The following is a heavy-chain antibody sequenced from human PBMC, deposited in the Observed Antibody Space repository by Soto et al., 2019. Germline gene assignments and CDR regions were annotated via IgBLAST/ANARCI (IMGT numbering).Heavy chain of an antibody. V-gene: IGHV5-51*01. CDR3: ARNHVGDAFDI. CDR1: ASSITSYC. CDR2: IYPGNSDT. Sequence: GASLKISCKVSASSITSYCLRWVPQMPGKGLELMGIIYPGNSDTRYSPSFQGLVTISSDKSISTAYLQWSILKASDTAIYYCARNHVGDAFDIWGQGTMVTVSS. D-gene: IGHD1-26*01. J-gene: IGHJ3*02.